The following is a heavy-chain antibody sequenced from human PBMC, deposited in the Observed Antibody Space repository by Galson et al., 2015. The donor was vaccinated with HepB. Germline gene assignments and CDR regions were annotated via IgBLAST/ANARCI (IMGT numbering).Heavy chain of an antibody. CDR3: ARADTIHQIFDY. D-gene: IGHD3-3*01. J-gene: IGHJ4*02. V-gene: IGHV3-30-3*01. CDR2: ILYDGSKK. CDR1: GFTFSSYA. Sequence: SLRLSCAASGFTFSSYAMHWVRQAPGKGLEWVALILYDGSKKYYADSVKGRFTISRDNSKNTLYLQVNRLRADDTAVYYCARADTIHQIFDYWGQGTLVTVSS.